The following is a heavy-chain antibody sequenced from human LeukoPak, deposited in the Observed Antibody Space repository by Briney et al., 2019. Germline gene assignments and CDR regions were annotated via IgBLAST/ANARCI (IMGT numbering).Heavy chain of an antibody. D-gene: IGHD6-19*01. CDR2: IYYSGST. J-gene: IGHJ5*02. CDR3: ARDAGSGWYNWFDP. V-gene: IGHV4-59*01. CDR1: GGSISSYY. Sequence: PSENLSLTCTVSGGSISSYYWSWIRQPPGKGLEWIGYIYYSGSTNYNPSLKSRVTISVDTSKNQFSLKLSSVTAADTAVYYCARDAGSGWYNWFDPWGQGTLVTVSS.